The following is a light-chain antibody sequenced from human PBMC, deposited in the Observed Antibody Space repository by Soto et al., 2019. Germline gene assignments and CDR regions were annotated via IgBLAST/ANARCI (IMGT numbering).Light chain of an antibody. Sequence: GDRVTITCRASHSISSYLNWYQQKPGKAPKLLIYAVSTLQGGVPPRFSGSGSGTDFTLTISSLQPEDFATYYCQQSYNTPRTLGQGTKLEIK. J-gene: IGKJ2*01. V-gene: IGKV1-39*01. CDR2: AVS. CDR1: HSISSY. CDR3: QQSYNTPRT.